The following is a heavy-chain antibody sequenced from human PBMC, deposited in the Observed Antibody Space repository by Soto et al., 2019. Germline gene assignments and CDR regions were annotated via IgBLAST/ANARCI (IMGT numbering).Heavy chain of an antibody. CDR2: ISAYNGNT. J-gene: IGHJ4*02. D-gene: IGHD2-15*01. V-gene: IGHV1-18*01. CDR1: GYTFTSYG. CDR3: ARDGYCSGGSCYSATVTTSFDY. Sequence: QVQLVQSGAEVKKPGASVKVSCKASGYTFTSYGISWVRQAHGQGLEWMGWISAYNGNTNYAQKLQGRVTMTTDTSTSTAYMELRSLRSDDTAVYYCARDGYCSGGSCYSATVTTSFDYWGQGTLVTVSS.